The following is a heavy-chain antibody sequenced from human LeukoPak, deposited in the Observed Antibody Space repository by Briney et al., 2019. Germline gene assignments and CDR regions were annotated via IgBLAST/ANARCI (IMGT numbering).Heavy chain of an antibody. CDR3: ARARVSSGSSDLFDY. CDR1: GFTFSSYG. Sequence: GRSLRLSCAASGFTFSSYGMHWVRQAPGKGLEWVAVIWYDGSNKYYADSVKGRFTISRDNSKNTLYLQMNSLRAEDTAVYYCARARVSSGSSDLFDYWGQGTLVTVSS. V-gene: IGHV3-33*01. J-gene: IGHJ4*02. D-gene: IGHD1-26*01. CDR2: IWYDGSNK.